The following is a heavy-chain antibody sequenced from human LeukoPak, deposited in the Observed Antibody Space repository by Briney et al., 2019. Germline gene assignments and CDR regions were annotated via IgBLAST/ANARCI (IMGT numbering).Heavy chain of an antibody. CDR2: IIGSGAAT. CDR3: ASFSGYYYDSSGYYRNNYYYYYGMDV. CDR1: GFTFSSYA. J-gene: IGHJ6*02. V-gene: IGHV3-23*01. D-gene: IGHD3-22*01. Sequence: PGGSLRLSCAASGFTFSSYAMSWVRQAPGKGLEWVSRIIGSGAATYYADSVKGRFTIPRHNSKNTLYLQMNSLRAEDTAVYYCASFSGYYYDSSGYYRNNYYYYYGMDVWGQGTTVTVSS.